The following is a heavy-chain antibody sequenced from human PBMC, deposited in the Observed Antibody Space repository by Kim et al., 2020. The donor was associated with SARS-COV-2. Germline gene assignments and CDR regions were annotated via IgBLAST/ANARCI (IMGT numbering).Heavy chain of an antibody. D-gene: IGHD6-13*01. CDR3: ARGRAAAGTGGAFDI. J-gene: IGHJ3*02. CDR1: GFTVSSNY. Sequence: GGSLRLSCAASGFTVSSNYMSWVRQAPGKGLEWVSVIYSGGSTYYADSVKGRFTISRDNSKNTLNIQMNSLRAEDTAVYYCARGRAAAGTGGAFDIWGQGTMVTVSS. CDR2: IYSGGST. V-gene: IGHV3-66*01.